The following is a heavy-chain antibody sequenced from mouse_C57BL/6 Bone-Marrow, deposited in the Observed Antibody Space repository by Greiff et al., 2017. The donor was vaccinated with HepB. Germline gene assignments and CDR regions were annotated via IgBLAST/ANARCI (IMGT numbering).Heavy chain of an antibody. CDR2: INPNNGGT. Sequence: EVQLQQSGPELVKPGASVKISCKASGYTFTDYYMNWVKQSHGKSLEWIGDINPNNGGTSYNQKFKGKATLTVDKSSSTAYMELRSLTSEDSAAYYCARSRLITTVPYFDYWGQGTTLTVSS. V-gene: IGHV1-26*01. J-gene: IGHJ2*01. CDR3: ARSRLITTVPYFDY. CDR1: GYTFTDYY. D-gene: IGHD1-1*01.